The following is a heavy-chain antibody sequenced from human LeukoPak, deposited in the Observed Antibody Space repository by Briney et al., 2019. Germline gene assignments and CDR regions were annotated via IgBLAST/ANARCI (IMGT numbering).Heavy chain of an antibody. D-gene: IGHD3-22*01. Sequence: SETLSLTCTVSGASISGSSYYWGWIRQPPGKGLEWTGNIYYSGSTYYNPSLKSRVTISVDTSKNQFSLKLSSVIAADTAVYYCARLFDDYDSSGFSIDYWGQGTLVTVSS. CDR1: GASISGSSYY. CDR3: ARLFDDYDSSGFSIDY. CDR2: IYYSGST. J-gene: IGHJ4*02. V-gene: IGHV4-39*01.